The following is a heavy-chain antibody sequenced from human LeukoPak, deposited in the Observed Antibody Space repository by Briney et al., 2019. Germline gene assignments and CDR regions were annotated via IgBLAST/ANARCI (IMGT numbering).Heavy chain of an antibody. CDR1: GFTFSDYW. CDR3: AREGPISMIVVISPGDAFDI. D-gene: IGHD3-22*01. V-gene: IGHV3-7*01. J-gene: IGHJ3*02. CDR2: IKQDGSDK. Sequence: GGSLRLSCAASGFTFSDYWMSWVRQAPGKGPEWVANIKQDGSDKYYVDSVKGRFTISRDNAKNSLYLQMNSLRAEDTAVYYCAREGPISMIVVISPGDAFDIWGQGTMVTVSS.